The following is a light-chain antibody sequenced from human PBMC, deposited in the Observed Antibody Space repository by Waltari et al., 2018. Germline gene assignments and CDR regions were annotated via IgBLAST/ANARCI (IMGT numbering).Light chain of an antibody. J-gene: IGLJ3*02. CDR1: SSNIGNNP. V-gene: IGLV1-44*01. Sequence: QSVLTQPPSASGTPGQRVTISCSGSSSNIGNNPVNWYQQFPGTAPKLLLYSNNRRPSGVPDRFSGSRSATSASLAISGLQSEDEADYYCASWDDSLNGFWVFGGGTKLTVL. CDR3: ASWDDSLNGFWV. CDR2: SNN.